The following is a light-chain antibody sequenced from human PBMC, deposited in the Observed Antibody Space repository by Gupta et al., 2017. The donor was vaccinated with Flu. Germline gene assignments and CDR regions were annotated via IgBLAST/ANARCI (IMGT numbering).Light chain of an antibody. CDR3: AAWDDSQTALSADGSLTGLWV. J-gene: IGLJ3*02. V-gene: IGLV1-44*01. Sequence: WYPHLPGTTPRLLIYNDNQRPSGVPDRFSGAKSGTSASLAIGGLQSEEEAEYYCAAWDDSQTALSADGSLTGLWVFGGGTKLSVL. CDR2: NDN.